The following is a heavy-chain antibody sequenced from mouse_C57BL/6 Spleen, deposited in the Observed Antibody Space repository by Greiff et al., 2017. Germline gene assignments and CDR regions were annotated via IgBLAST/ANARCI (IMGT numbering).Heavy chain of an antibody. CDR3: AIQFITTVVARGYYAMDY. CDR2: ISSGSSTI. V-gene: IGHV5-17*01. D-gene: IGHD1-1*01. J-gene: IGHJ4*01. Sequence: DVQLQESGGGLVKPGGSLKLSCAASGFTFSDYGMHWVRQAPEKGLEWVAYISSGSSTIYYADTVKGRFTISRDNAKNTLFLQMTSLRSEDTAMYYCAIQFITTVVARGYYAMDYWGQGTSVTVSS. CDR1: GFTFSDYG.